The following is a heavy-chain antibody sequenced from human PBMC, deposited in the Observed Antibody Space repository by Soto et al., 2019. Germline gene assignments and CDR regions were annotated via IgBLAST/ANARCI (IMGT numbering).Heavy chain of an antibody. J-gene: IGHJ6*02. D-gene: IGHD6-19*01. V-gene: IGHV3-33*01. CDR3: ARGIAVAGTLYYYYYGMDV. Sequence: GGSLRLSCAASGFTFSSYGMHWVRQAPGKGLEWVAVIWYDGSNKYYADSVKGRFTISRDNSKNTLYLQMNSLRAEDTAVYYCARGIAVAGTLYYYYYGMDVWGQGTTVTVSS. CDR1: GFTFSSYG. CDR2: IWYDGSNK.